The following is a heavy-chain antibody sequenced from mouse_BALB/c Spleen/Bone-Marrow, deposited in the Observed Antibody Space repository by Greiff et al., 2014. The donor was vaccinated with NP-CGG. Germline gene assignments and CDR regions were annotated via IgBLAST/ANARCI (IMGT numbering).Heavy chain of an antibody. CDR1: GFSLTDFG. CDR2: IWGGGST. D-gene: IGHD1-1*01. CDR3: AKHPLRYYAMDY. Sequence: QVQLKESGPGLVAPSQSLSITCTVSGFSLTDFGVSWIRQPPGKGLEWLGVIWGGGSTYYNSSLKSRLSISKDNSNSQVFLKMNNLKTDDTAMYYCAKHPLRYYAMDYWGQGTSVTVSS. J-gene: IGHJ4*01. V-gene: IGHV2-6-5*01.